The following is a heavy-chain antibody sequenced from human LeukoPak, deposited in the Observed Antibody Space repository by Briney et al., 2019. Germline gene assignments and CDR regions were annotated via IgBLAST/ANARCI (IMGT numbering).Heavy chain of an antibody. CDR3: ARAGGTMARGVIINDAFDI. CDR1: GGSISSGGYS. D-gene: IGHD3-10*01. CDR2: IYHIGST. V-gene: IGHV4-30-2*01. J-gene: IGHJ3*02. Sequence: SETLSLTCAVSGGSISSGGYSWSWIRQPPGKGLEWIGYIYHIGSTYYNPSLKSRVTISVDRSKNQFSLKLSSVTAADTAVYFCARAGGTMARGVIINDAFDIWGQGTMVTVSS.